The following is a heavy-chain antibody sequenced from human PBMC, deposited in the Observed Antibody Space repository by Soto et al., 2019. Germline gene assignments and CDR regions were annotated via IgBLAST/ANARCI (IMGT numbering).Heavy chain of an antibody. CDR2: INSDGSTT. V-gene: IGHV3-74*01. Sequence: GGSLRLSCGASGFTLRNYWMHWVRQAPGQGLVWVSNINSDGSTTNYADSVKGRFTISRDNAQNALYLQMNSLRADDTAIYYCATLFSSLNSLDYWGRGTLVTVSS. D-gene: IGHD3-10*01. CDR1: GFTLRNYW. J-gene: IGHJ4*02. CDR3: ATLFSSLNSLDY.